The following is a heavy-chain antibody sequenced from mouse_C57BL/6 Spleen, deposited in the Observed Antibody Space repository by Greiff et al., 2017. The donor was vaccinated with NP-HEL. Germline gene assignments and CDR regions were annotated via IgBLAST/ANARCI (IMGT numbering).Heavy chain of an antibody. CDR2: ISSGSSTI. D-gene: IGHD2-5*01. J-gene: IGHJ3*01. CDR1: GFTFSDYG. V-gene: IGHV5-17*01. CDR3: AREDYSNWGFAY. Sequence: EVKLMESGGGLVKPGGSLKLSCAASGFTFSDYGMHWVRQAPEKGLEWVAYISSGSSTIYYADTVKGRFTISRDNAKNTLFLQMTSLRSEDTAMYYCAREDYSNWGFAYWGQGTLVTVSA.